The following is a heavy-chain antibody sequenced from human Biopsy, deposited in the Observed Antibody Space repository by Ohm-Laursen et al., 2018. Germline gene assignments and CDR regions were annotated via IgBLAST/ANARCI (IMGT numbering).Heavy chain of an antibody. CDR2: LSSRGSNI. J-gene: IGHJ5*02. Sequence: SLRLSCAASGFTFSDYYMSWIRQAPGKGLEWISYLSSRGSNIYYADSVKGRFTVSRDNANNLLFLQMNSLRAEDTAVYYCATGPVQMVYANLRGEFASWGQGALVTVSS. CDR3: ATGPVQMVYANLRGEFAS. CDR1: GFTFSDYY. D-gene: IGHD2-8*01. V-gene: IGHV3-11*01.